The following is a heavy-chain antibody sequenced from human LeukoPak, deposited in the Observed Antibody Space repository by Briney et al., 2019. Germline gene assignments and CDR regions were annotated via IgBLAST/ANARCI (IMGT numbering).Heavy chain of an antibody. Sequence: GGSLRLSCAASGFTFSSYAMSWVRQAPGQGLEWVSAISGSGGSTYYADSVKGRFTISRDNSKNTLYLQMNSLRAEDTAVYYCAKDQTRPDYFDYWGQGTLVTVSS. CDR2: ISGSGGST. V-gene: IGHV3-23*01. CDR3: AKDQTRPDYFDY. J-gene: IGHJ4*02. CDR1: GFTFSSYA.